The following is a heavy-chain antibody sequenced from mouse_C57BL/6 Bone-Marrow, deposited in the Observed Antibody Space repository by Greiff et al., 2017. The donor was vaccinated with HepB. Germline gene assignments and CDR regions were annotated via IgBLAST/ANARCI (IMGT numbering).Heavy chain of an antibody. D-gene: IGHD1-1*01. J-gene: IGHJ3*01. CDR2: IDPSDSYT. CDR3: ARGGTTVVAPFAY. Sequence: QVQLQQPGAELVMPGASVKLSCKASGYTFTSYWMHWVKQRPGQGLEWIGEIDPSDSYTNYNQKFKGKSTLTVDKSSSTAYMQLSSLTSEDSAVYYCARGGTTVVAPFAYWSQGTLVTVSA. V-gene: IGHV1-69*01. CDR1: GYTFTSYW.